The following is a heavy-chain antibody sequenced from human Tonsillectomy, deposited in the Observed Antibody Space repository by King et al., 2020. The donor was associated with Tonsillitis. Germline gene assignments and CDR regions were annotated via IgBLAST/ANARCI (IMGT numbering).Heavy chain of an antibody. CDR2: ISNDGSNK. V-gene: IGHV3-30*18. J-gene: IGHJ6*02. D-gene: IGHD3-16*01. CDR3: AKGHQFHHTLINV. Sequence: VQLVESGGGVVQPGRSLRLSCAASGFTFSSYGMHWVRQAPGKGLERGGVISNDGSNKYYADSGKGRFIISRENSKKTLYLQMNSLRAEDTAVYYWAKGHQFHHTLINVWRQGTTVTVSS. CDR1: GFTFSSYG.